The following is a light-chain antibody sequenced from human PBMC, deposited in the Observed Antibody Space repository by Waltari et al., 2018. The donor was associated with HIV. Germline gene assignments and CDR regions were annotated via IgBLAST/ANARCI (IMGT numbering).Light chain of an antibody. J-gene: IGLJ2*01. CDR3: SSRDSSGHHL. V-gene: IGLV3-19*01. CDR2: TES. CDR1: SLRTYY. Sequence: SSELTQDPAVSVALGQTVRITCQGDSLRTYYASWYQQKPGQAPVLVIYTESKRPSGIPDRFSGSSSGDTASLTIAGAQAEDEAEYYCSSRDSSGHHLFGGGTKLTVL.